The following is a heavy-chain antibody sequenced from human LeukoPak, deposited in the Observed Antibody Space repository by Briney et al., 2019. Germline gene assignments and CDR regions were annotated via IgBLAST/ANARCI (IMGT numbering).Heavy chain of an antibody. CDR3: ARRTALKNAFDL. CDR1: GGSIINYF. Sequence: PSETLSLTCAVSGGSIINYFWGWIRQPPRKGLEFIGYISDSGNINYSPALKSRLTILVDTSRNQFSLRLGLLSAADTAVYYCARRTALKNAFDLWGQGTMVTVSS. CDR2: ISDSGNI. V-gene: IGHV4-59*08. J-gene: IGHJ3*01.